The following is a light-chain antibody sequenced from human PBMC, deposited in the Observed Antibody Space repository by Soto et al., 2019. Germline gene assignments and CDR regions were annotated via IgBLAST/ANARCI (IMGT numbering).Light chain of an antibody. CDR3: SSYTSANTLV. V-gene: IGLV2-14*01. J-gene: IGLJ6*01. Sequence: QSVLTQAASVSGSPGQSITISCTGTSRDVGAYNYVSWYQQHPGKAPKLMIYEVSYRPSGVSNRFSGSKSGSTASLTISGLQAEDEAHYFCSSYTSANTLVFGRGTKVTVL. CDR2: EVS. CDR1: SRDVGAYNY.